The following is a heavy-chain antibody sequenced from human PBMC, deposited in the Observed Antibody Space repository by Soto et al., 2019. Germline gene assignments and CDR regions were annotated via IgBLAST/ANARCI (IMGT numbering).Heavy chain of an antibody. CDR1: GGTTSSYT. V-gene: IGHV1-69*02. Sequence: QVQLVQSGAEVERPGSSVKVSCKTSGGTTSSYTIGWVRQAPGQGLEWMGNIVPMSKKIDYAQKFQGRVTITADKSTRTVYMELNSLRSEDTAVYFCALRTGNWNPLADWGQGTLVTVSS. J-gene: IGHJ4*02. D-gene: IGHD1-1*01. CDR3: ALRTGNWNPLAD. CDR2: IVPMSKKI.